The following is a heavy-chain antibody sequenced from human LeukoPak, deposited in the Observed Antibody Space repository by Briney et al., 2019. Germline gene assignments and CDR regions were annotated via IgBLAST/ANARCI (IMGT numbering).Heavy chain of an antibody. J-gene: IGHJ6*02. Sequence: SETLSLTCTVSGGSISSYYRSWIRQPPGKGLEWIGYIYYSGSTNYNPSLKSRVTISVDTSKNQFSLKRSSVTAADTAVYYCARAQQWLVRDYYGMDVWGQGTTVTVSS. CDR2: IYYSGST. CDR1: GGSISSYY. CDR3: ARAQQWLVRDYYGMDV. D-gene: IGHD6-19*01. V-gene: IGHV4-59*01.